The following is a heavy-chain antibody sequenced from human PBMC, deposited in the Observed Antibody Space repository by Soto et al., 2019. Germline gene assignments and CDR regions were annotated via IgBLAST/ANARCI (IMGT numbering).Heavy chain of an antibody. CDR3: GRQRYCNSASCCAPGYHAMDV. CDR1: GSTFGKYG. V-gene: IGHV1-18*01. D-gene: IGHD2-2*01. Sequence: QVQLVQSGAEVTKPGASLKVSCKASGSTFGKYGISWVRQAPGQGLEWMGRISAYNGNPNNAQRFQGRATMTTDTSTSTADMEVGGLRSDDTAVYYCGRQRYCNSASCCAPGYHAMDVWGQGTTVTVSS. J-gene: IGHJ6*02. CDR2: ISAYNGNP.